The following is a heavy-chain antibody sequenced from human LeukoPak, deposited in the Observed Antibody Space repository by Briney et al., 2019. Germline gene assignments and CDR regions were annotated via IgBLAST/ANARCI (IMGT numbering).Heavy chain of an antibody. V-gene: IGHV4-59*01. CDR1: GGSISSYY. Sequence: SETLSLTCTVSGGSISSYYWSWIRQPPGKGLEWIGYIYYSGSTNYNPSLKSPVTISVDTSKNQFSLKLSSVTAADTAVYYCARGDDFWSGFPDYWGQGTLVTVSS. J-gene: IGHJ4*02. CDR2: IYYSGST. D-gene: IGHD3-3*01. CDR3: ARGDDFWSGFPDY.